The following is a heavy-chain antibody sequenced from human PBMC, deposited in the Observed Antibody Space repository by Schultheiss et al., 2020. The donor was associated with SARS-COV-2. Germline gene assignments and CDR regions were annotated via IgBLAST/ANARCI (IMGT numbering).Heavy chain of an antibody. D-gene: IGHD6-13*01. CDR1: VGSISSSDSS. J-gene: IGHJ5*02. CDR2: IFHSGST. CDR3: AREAAAAAGGWFDP. Sequence: SQTLSLTCAVSVGSISSSDSSWSWIRQPPGKGLEWIGYIFHSGSTYSNPSVKSRVTISVDRSKNQFSLKLSSVTAADTAVYYCAREAAAAAGGWFDPWGQGTLVTVSS. V-gene: IGHV4-30-2*01.